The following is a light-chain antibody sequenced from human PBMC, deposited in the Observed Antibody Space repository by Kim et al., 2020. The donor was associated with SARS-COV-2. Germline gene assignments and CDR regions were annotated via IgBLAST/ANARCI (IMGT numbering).Light chain of an antibody. CDR2: GTS. CDR1: QDISRF. V-gene: IGKV1-9*01. Sequence: SASVGDRVTVTCRASQDISRFLAWYQQKPGKAPKLLIYGTSTLQSGVPSRFSGSGSGTEFTLTISNLQPEDFATYYCRRVRLYPHTFGQGTKLEI. CDR3: RRVRLYPHT. J-gene: IGKJ2*01.